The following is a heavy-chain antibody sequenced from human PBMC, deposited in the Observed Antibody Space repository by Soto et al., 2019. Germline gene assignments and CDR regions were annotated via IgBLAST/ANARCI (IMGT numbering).Heavy chain of an antibody. Sequence: EVQLVESGGGLVQPGGSLRLSCAASGFTFSSYWMSWVRQAPGKGLEWVANIKQDGSEKYYVDSVKGRFTISRDNAKNSLYLQMNSLRAEDTAVYYCARDSLFPYYYYGMDVWGQGTTVTVSS. CDR2: IKQDGSEK. CDR3: ARDSLFPYYYYGMDV. CDR1: GFTFSSYW. J-gene: IGHJ6*02. V-gene: IGHV3-7*01.